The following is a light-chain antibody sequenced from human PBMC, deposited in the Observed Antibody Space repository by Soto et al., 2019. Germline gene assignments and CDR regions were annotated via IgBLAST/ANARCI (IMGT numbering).Light chain of an antibody. CDR2: GTS. V-gene: IGKV3-15*01. CDR3: QQYNNWPRT. J-gene: IGKJ1*01. CDR1: QSVSTN. Sequence: EIVMTQSPATLSVSPGERATLSCRASQSVSTNLAWYQQKPGQAPSLLIYGTSTRATGIPARFSGSGSGTEFTLTLSSLQSEDFAVYYCQQYNNWPRTFGQGTKVEIK.